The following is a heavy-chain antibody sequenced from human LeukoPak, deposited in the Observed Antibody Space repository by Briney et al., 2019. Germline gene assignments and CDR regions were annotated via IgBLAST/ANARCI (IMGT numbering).Heavy chain of an antibody. CDR2: IYYSGST. Sequence: SETLSLTSTVSGGSISSYYWSWIRQPPGKGLEWIGYIYYSGSTNYNPSLKSRVTISVDTSKNQFSLKLSSVTAADTAVYYCARDNSNYGAFDYWGQGTLVTVSS. J-gene: IGHJ4*02. CDR3: ARDNSNYGAFDY. V-gene: IGHV4-59*01. CDR1: GGSISSYY. D-gene: IGHD4-11*01.